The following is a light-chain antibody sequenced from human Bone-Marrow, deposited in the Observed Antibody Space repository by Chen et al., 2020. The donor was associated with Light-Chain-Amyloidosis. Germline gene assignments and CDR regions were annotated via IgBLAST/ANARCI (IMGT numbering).Light chain of an antibody. J-gene: IGKJ3*01. V-gene: IGKV1-33*01. Sequence: DIQMTQSPSSLSASVGDRVTITCQASQDIRSYLIWYQQKPGKAPKLLIYDASNLETGVPSRFSGSCSGTDFTFTISSLQPEDIATYYCQHYDDVPFTFGPGTKVEIK. CDR2: DAS. CDR3: QHYDDVPFT. CDR1: QDIRSY.